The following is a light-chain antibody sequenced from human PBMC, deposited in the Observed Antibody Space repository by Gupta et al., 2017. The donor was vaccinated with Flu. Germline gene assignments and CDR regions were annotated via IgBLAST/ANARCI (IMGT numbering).Light chain of an antibody. CDR2: QVT. CDR3: SSFTRTNTWM. J-gene: IGLJ3*02. Sequence: QSALTPPASLSGSPGQTITISCSGTSSDIGSYDSVSWYQQYPGDAPKLIIYQVTHRPSGVSGRFSASKSDNTASLTISGLQAEDEADYYCSSFTRTNTWMFGGGTKVTVL. V-gene: IGLV2-14*01. CDR1: SSDIGSYDS.